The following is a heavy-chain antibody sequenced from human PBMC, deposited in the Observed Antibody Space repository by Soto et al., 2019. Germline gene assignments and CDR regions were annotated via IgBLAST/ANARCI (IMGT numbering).Heavy chain of an antibody. CDR2: ISAYNGNT. CDR3: ARDRGYNWNYGWFDP. D-gene: IGHD1-7*01. V-gene: IGHV1-18*01. Sequence: QVQLVQSGAEVKKPGASVMVSCKASGYTFTSYGISWVRQAPGQGLELMGWISAYNGNTNYAQKLQGRVTMTTGTSTSTAYMELRSLGSDDTAVYYCARDRGYNWNYGWFDPWGQGTLVTVSS. CDR1: GYTFTSYG. J-gene: IGHJ5*02.